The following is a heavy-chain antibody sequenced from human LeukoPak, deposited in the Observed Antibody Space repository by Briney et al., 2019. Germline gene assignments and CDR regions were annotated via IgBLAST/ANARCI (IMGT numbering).Heavy chain of an antibody. CDR2: IYTSGST. D-gene: IGHD2-2*01. V-gene: IGHV4-4*07. J-gene: IGHJ3*02. CDR1: GGSISSYY. CDR3: ARTPDCSSTSCRIGGAFDI. Sequence: SETLSLTCTVSGGSISSYYWSWIRQPAGKGLEWIGRIYTSGSTNYNPSLKSRVTMSVDTSKNQFSLKLSSVTAADTAVYYCARTPDCSSTSCRIGGAFDIWGQGTMVTVSS.